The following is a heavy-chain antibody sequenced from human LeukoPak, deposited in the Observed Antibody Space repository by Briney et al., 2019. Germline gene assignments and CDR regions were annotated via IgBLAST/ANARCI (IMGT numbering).Heavy chain of an antibody. J-gene: IGHJ3*02. Sequence: ASVKVSCKASGYTFTSYDINWARQATGQGLEWMGWMNPNSGNTGYAQKFQGRVTMTRNTSISTAYMELSSLRSEDTAVYYCARGLKDIVVVVAAFDIWGQGTMVTVSS. V-gene: IGHV1-8*01. D-gene: IGHD2-15*01. CDR1: GYTFTSYD. CDR3: ARGLKDIVVVVAAFDI. CDR2: MNPNSGNT.